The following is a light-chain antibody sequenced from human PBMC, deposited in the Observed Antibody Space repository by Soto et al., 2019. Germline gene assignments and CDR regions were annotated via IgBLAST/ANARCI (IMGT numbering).Light chain of an antibody. CDR3: QTWGTGEV. CDR1: SGHSSYA. J-gene: IGLJ2*01. V-gene: IGLV4-69*01. CDR2: LNSDGSH. Sequence: QLVLTQSPSASASLGASVKLTCTLSSGHSSYAIAWHQQQPEKGPRYLMKLNSDGSHSKGDGIPDRFSGSSSGAERYLTISNLQSEDEADYYCQTWGTGEVFGGGTKVT.